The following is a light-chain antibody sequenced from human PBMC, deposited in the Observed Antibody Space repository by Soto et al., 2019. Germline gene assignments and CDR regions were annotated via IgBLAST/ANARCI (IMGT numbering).Light chain of an antibody. CDR2: GAS. Sequence: VLTQSPGTLSLSPGESATLSCRASQTVSITYLTWYQQKPGQAPRLLIFGASKRATGIPDRFSGSGSGTEFTLSISSLQSEDFAVYYCQQYNTWPRTFGQGTKVETK. CDR3: QQYNTWPRT. J-gene: IGKJ1*01. CDR1: QTVSITY. V-gene: IGKV3-20*01.